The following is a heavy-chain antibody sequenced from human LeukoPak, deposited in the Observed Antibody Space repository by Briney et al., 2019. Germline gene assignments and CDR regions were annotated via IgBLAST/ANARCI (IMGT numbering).Heavy chain of an antibody. D-gene: IGHD6-13*01. CDR2: IKEDGSAK. Sequence: GGSLRLSCEASGLSISNSWMAWVRRAPRKGLEWVANIKEDGSAKFYVDSVKGRFTISRDNAKNSLSLQMNSLRVEDTAVYYCAIALDAPAGPDWGQGTLVTVSS. CDR3: AIALDAPAGPD. V-gene: IGHV3-7*01. J-gene: IGHJ4*02. CDR1: GLSISNSW.